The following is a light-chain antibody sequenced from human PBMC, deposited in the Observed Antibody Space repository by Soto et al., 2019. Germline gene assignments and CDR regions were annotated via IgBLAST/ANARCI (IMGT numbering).Light chain of an antibody. V-gene: IGLV1-40*01. Sequence: QSVLTQPPSVSGAPGQRVTISCTGSSSNIGARYDVHWYQQLPGTAPKLLIHGNINRPSGVPDRFSGSKSDTSASLAITGLQAEDEADYYCQSYDSSLSGVVFGGGTKLTVL. J-gene: IGLJ2*01. CDR3: QSYDSSLSGVV. CDR2: GNI. CDR1: SSNIGARYD.